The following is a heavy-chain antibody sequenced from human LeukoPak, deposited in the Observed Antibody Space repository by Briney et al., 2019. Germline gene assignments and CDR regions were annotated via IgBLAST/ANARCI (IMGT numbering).Heavy chain of an antibody. CDR2: VKQDGSET. J-gene: IGHJ4*02. Sequence: GGSLRLSCTASGFSFSSYWMSWVRQAPGKGLEWMANVKQDGSETYYVDSLKGRFTISRDNAKNSLYLQMGSLRAEDTAIYYCARDKFPATNIPLIDFWGPGTLVTVSS. V-gene: IGHV3-7*03. D-gene: IGHD2-2*02. CDR3: ARDKFPATNIPLIDF. CDR1: GFSFSSYW.